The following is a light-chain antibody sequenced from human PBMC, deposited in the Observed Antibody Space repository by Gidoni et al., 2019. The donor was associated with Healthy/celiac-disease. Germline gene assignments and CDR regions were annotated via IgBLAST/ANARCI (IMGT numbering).Light chain of an antibody. CDR3: QQYGSSPLLT. V-gene: IGKV3-20*01. Sequence: EIVSTQSPGTLSLSPGERATLSCRASQSVSSSYLAWYQQKPGQAPRLLIYGASSRATGIPDRFSGSGSGTDFTLTISRLEPEDCAVYYCQQYGSSPLLTFGGGTKVEIK. J-gene: IGKJ4*01. CDR2: GAS. CDR1: QSVSSSY.